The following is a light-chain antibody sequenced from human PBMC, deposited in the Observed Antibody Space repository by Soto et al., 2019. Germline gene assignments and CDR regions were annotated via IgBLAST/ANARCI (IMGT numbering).Light chain of an antibody. CDR1: SSDVGGHNY. J-gene: IGLJ3*02. Sequence: QSALTQSPSASGSPGQSVTISCTGTSSDVGGHNYVSWYQHHPGKAPKLIIYEVSKRPSWVPDRFSGSKSGNTASLTVSGLQAEDEAVYYCSSTAGNNNLVFGGGTKLTVL. CDR3: SSTAGNNNLV. CDR2: EVS. V-gene: IGLV2-8*01.